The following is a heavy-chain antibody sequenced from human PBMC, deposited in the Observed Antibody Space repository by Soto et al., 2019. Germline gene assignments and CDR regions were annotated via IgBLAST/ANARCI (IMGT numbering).Heavy chain of an antibody. CDR3: ARRGRSGTYYAGLDP. CDR1: GGSITSTNYY. J-gene: IGHJ5*02. D-gene: IGHD3-10*01. CDR2: MYYGGSA. Sequence: PSETLSLTCTVSGGSITSTNYYWGWIRQPPGKGLEWIGSMYYGGSAYCTPPLKSRVTISLDTSTNQFSLKLSSVTAADTAVYYCARRGRSGTYYAGLDPWGQGILVTVSS. V-gene: IGHV4-39*01.